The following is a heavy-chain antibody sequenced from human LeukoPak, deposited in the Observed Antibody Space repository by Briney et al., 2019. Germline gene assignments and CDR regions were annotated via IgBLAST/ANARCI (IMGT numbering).Heavy chain of an antibody. CDR3: AREREDYYYYYYMDV. CDR1: GGSISSYY. V-gene: IGHV4-4*07. Sequence: PSETLSLTCTVSGGSISSYYWSWIRQPAGKGLEWIGRIYTSGSTNYNPSLKSRVTMSVDTSKNQFSLKLSSVTAADTAVYYRAREREDYYYYYYMDVWGKGTTVTVSS. CDR2: IYTSGST. J-gene: IGHJ6*03. D-gene: IGHD1-26*01.